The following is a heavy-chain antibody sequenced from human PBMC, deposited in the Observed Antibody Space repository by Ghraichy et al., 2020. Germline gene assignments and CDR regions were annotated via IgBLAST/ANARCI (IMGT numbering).Heavy chain of an antibody. J-gene: IGHJ4*02. CDR3: ARGRKSSQQLVPLPFDY. Sequence: SETLSLTCAVYNGPFDSYYWSWIRQPPGKGLEWIGEINHSGSTNYNPSLKSRVALSVDRLKIQFSLRLSFVTAADTAMYYCARGRKSSQQLVPLPFDYWGQGTLVTVSS. D-gene: IGHD6-13*01. V-gene: IGHV4-34*01. CDR1: NGPFDSYY. CDR2: INHSGST.